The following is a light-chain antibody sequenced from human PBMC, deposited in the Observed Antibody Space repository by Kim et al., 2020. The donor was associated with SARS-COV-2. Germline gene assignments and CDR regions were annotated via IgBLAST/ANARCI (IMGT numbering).Light chain of an antibody. V-gene: IGKV4-1*01. CDR2: WAS. CDR1: QSILYTSDNKNY. Sequence: ATINCKSSQSILYTSDNKNYLSWYQQKPGQPPKLLIYWASTREYGVPDRFSGSGSGTDFTLTISSLQAEDVAVYYCQQYYSTPLTFGGGTKVEIK. J-gene: IGKJ4*01. CDR3: QQYYSTPLT.